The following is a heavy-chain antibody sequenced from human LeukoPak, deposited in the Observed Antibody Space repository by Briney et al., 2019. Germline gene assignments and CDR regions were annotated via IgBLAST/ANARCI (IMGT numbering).Heavy chain of an antibody. J-gene: IGHJ4*02. V-gene: IGHV3-23*01. Sequence: GGSLRLSCAASEFTFSNYAMNWVRQAPGKGLEWVSSLSDSGGTTYYADSVKGRFIISRDNSKNTLYLQMNSLRAEDTAVYYCAKVTAAAGTGYWGQGTLVTVSS. CDR2: LSDSGGTT. CDR3: AKVTAAAGTGY. CDR1: EFTFSNYA. D-gene: IGHD6-13*01.